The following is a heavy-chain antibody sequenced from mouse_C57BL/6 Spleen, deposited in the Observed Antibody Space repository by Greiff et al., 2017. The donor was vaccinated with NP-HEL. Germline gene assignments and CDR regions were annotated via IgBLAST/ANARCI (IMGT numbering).Heavy chain of an antibody. J-gene: IGHJ2*01. D-gene: IGHD2-1*01. Sequence: EVMLVESGGGLVQPGGSLKLSCAASGFTFSDYYMYWVRQTPEKRLEWVAYISNGGGSTYYPDTVKGRFTISRDNAKNTLYLQMSRLKSEDTAMYYCARQDYGNYFDYWGQGTTLTVSS. CDR1: GFTFSDYY. CDR2: ISNGGGST. CDR3: ARQDYGNYFDY. V-gene: IGHV5-12*01.